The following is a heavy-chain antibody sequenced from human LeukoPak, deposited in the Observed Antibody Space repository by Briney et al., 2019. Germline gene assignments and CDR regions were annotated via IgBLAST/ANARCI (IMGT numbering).Heavy chain of an antibody. CDR3: AREPGLGYSFDF. Sequence: GGSLRLSCVVSGFTFSSSWMTWVRQAPGKGLEWVANIKQDGSEKHYVGSVKGRFTISRDNAKNSVHLQMNSLRVEDTALYYCAREPGLGYSFDFWGQGTMVTVSS. J-gene: IGHJ3*01. CDR1: GFTFSSSW. V-gene: IGHV3-7*01. D-gene: IGHD6-13*01. CDR2: IKQDGSEK.